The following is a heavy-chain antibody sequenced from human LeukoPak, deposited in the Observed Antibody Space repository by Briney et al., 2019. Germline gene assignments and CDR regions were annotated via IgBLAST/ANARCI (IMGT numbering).Heavy chain of an antibody. CDR1: GYTFTSYG. J-gene: IGHJ4*02. CDR2: ISAYNGNT. Sequence: ASVKVSCKASGYTFTSYGISWVRQAPGQGLEWMGWISAYNGNTNYAQKFQGRVTMTEDTSTDTAYMELSSLRSEDTAVYYCATLHYDIYFDYWGQGTLVTVSS. D-gene: IGHD3-9*01. V-gene: IGHV1-18*01. CDR3: ATLHYDIYFDY.